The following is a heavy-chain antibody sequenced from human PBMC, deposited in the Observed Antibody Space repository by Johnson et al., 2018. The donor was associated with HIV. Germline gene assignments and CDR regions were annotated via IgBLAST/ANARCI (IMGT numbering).Heavy chain of an antibody. CDR1: GFTVSSNY. CDR3: ARDRAPVYSSSSTPFDAFDF. D-gene: IGHD6-6*01. V-gene: IGHV3-48*04. J-gene: IGHJ3*01. Sequence: VQLVESGGGLVQPGGSLRLSCAASGFTVSSNYMSWVRQAPGKGLEWVSGISWNSGSIGYADSVKARFTISRDNAKNSLYLQMNSLRAEDTAVYYCARDRAPVYSSSSTPFDAFDFWGQGTMVTVSS. CDR2: ISWNSGSI.